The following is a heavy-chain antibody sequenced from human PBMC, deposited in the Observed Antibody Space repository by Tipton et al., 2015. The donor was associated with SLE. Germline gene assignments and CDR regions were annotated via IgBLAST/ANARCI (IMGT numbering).Heavy chain of an antibody. D-gene: IGHD2/OR15-2a*01. V-gene: IGHV4-4*07. CDR1: GVSISSSY. Sequence: GLVKPSETLSLTCNVSGVSISSSYWSWIRQPVGKGLEWIGRIYTSGATDDNPSLKSRVTMSVDMSKNQIFLKMTSVTAADSAVYFCTRVWLNNAFDIWGQGTRVTVSS. CDR2: IYTSGAT. J-gene: IGHJ3*02. CDR3: TRVWLNNAFDI.